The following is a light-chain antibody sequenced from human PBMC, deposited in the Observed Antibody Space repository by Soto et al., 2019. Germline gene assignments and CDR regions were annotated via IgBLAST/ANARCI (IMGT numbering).Light chain of an antibody. CDR2: AAS. CDR1: QGISNF. Sequence: DIQMTQSPSSLSASVGDRVTITCRASQGISNFLAWYQQKPGKVPKLLIFAASTLQSGVPSRFSGSGSGTDFTLTISSLQPEDVATYYCQKYDSAPIPFGQGTRLEIK. CDR3: QKYDSAPIP. J-gene: IGKJ5*01. V-gene: IGKV1-27*01.